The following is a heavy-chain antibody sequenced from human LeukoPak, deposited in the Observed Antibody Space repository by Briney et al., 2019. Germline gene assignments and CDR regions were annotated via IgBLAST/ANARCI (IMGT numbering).Heavy chain of an antibody. CDR3: ARGRAYYYDSSGYFFDY. Sequence: SETLSLTCAVHGGSFSGYYWSWIRQPPGKGLEWIGEINHSGSTNYNPSLKSRVTISVDTSKNQFSLKLSSVTAADTAVYYCARGRAYYYDSSGYFFDYWGQGTLVTVSS. CDR2: INHSGST. V-gene: IGHV4-34*01. CDR1: GGSFSGYY. J-gene: IGHJ4*02. D-gene: IGHD3-22*01.